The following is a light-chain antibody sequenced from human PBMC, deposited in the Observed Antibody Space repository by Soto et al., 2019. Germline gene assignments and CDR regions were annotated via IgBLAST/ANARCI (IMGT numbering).Light chain of an antibody. J-gene: IGKJ5*01. CDR2: AAS. Sequence: NMTKSPSTLSASVGDRVTITCRASQSISSYLNWYQQKPGKAPNLLIYAASTLQSGVPSRFSGSGSGTDFTLTTSSLQPEDFAAYYCQRRDKIPRTYSQGTRLEIK. CDR1: QSISSY. CDR3: QRRDKIPRT. V-gene: IGKV1-39*01.